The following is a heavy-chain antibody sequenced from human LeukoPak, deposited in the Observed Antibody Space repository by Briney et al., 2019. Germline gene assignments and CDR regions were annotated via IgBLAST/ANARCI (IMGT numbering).Heavy chain of an antibody. J-gene: IGHJ5*02. CDR3: ARNGPLRWSGYLVPWFDP. CDR1: GGTFSSYA. CDR2: IIPILGTA. V-gene: IGHV1-69*05. Sequence: GASVKVSCKASGGTFSSYAISWLRQAPGQGLEWMGGIIPILGTANYAQKFQGRVTITTDESTSTAYMELSSLRSEDTAVYYCARNGPLRWSGYLVPWFDPWGQGTLVTVSS. D-gene: IGHD3-3*01.